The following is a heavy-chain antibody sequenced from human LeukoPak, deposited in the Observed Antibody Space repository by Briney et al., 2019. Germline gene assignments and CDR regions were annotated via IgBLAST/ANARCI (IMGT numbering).Heavy chain of an antibody. V-gene: IGHV1-24*01. CDR2: FDLEDGET. D-gene: IGHD1-26*01. CDR1: GYTLTELS. J-gene: IGHJ4*02. Sequence: ASVKVSCKVSGYTLTELSMHWVRQAPGKGLEWMGGFDLEDGETIYAQKFQGRVTMTEDTPTDTAYMELSSLRSEDTAVYYCASPRVGATTVYYFDYWGQGTLVTVSS. CDR3: ASPRVGATTVYYFDY.